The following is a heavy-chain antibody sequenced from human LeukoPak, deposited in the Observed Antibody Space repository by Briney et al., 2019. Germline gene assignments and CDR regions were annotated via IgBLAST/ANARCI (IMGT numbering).Heavy chain of an antibody. CDR1: GYTFTVYY. D-gene: IGHD4-17*01. CDR2: INPNSGGT. J-gene: IGHJ4*02. CDR3: ALNDYGDGLGY. Sequence: ASVKVSCKASGYTFTVYYIHWVRQAPGQGLEWMGWINPNSGGTNHAQRFQGRVTMTRDTSFSTAYMELSRLRSDDTAVYYCALNDYGDGLGYWGQGTLVTVFS. V-gene: IGHV1-2*02.